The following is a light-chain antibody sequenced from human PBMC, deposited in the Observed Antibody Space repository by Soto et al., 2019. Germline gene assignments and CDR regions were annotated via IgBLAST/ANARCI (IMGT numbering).Light chain of an antibody. Sequence: QSALTQPASVSGSPGQSITISCTGTSSGVGGYNYVSWYQQHPGKAPKLMIYEVSNRPSGVSNRFSGSKSGNTASLTISGLQAEDEADYYCTSYTGSSTPYVFGTGAKLTVL. CDR1: SSGVGGYNY. V-gene: IGLV2-14*01. J-gene: IGLJ1*01. CDR3: TSYTGSSTPYV. CDR2: EVS.